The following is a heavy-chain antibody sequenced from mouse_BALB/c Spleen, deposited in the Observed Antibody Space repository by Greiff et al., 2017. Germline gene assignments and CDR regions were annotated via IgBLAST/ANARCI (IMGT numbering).Heavy chain of an antibody. D-gene: IGHD4-1*01. Sequence: VQLVESGPGLVAPSQSLSITCTVSGFSLSRYSVHWVRQPPGKGLEWLGMIWGGGSTDYTSALKSRLSISKDNSKSQVFLKMNSLQTDDTAMYYCARKKAANWDSWFAYWGQGTLVTVSA. J-gene: IGHJ3*01. CDR3: ARKKAANWDSWFAY. V-gene: IGHV2-6-4*01. CDR2: IWGGGST. CDR1: GFSLSRYS.